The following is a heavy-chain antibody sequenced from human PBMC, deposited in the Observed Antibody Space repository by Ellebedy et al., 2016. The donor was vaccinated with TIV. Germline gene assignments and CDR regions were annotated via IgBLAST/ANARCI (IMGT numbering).Heavy chain of an antibody. CDR3: ARGRFGELIFDY. D-gene: IGHD3-10*01. J-gene: IGHJ4*02. CDR2: VNHRGTA. V-gene: IGHV4-34*01. Sequence: SETLSLTXDVDIPSFSGYHWAWVRQPPGKGLEWIGDVNHRGTARYISSLKSRVTISVDTSKNQFSLKLSSVTAADTAVYYCARGRFGELIFDYWGQGMLVTVSS. CDR1: IPSFSGYH.